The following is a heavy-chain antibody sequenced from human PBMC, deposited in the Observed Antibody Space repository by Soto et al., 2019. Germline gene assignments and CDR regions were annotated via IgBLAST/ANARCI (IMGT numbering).Heavy chain of an antibody. Sequence: GSLRLSCVASGLTCSSYDMSWVRQAPGKGLEWVSTILVGGSTHYPDSVKGRFTISRDNSKNTVFLQMNSLTAGDTAVYYCAKATATGGGAFDICGQGTMVTVSS. V-gene: IGHV3-23*01. CDR2: ILVGGST. CDR1: GLTCSSYD. J-gene: IGHJ3*02. CDR3: AKATATGGGAFDI. D-gene: IGHD2-8*02.